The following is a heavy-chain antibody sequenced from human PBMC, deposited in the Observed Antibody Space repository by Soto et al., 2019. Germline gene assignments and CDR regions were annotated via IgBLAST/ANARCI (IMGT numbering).Heavy chain of an antibody. D-gene: IGHD3-22*01. Sequence: SVKVSCKASGGTFSSYAISWVRQAPGQGLEWMGGIIPIFGTANYAQKFQGRVTITADESTSTAYMELSSLRSEDTAVYYCARDAYNYDSSSAYWGQGTLVTVSS. V-gene: IGHV1-69*13. J-gene: IGHJ4*02. CDR1: GGTFSSYA. CDR2: IIPIFGTA. CDR3: ARDAYNYDSSSAY.